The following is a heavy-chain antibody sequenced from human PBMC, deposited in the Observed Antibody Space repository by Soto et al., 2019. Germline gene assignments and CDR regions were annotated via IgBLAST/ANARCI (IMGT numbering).Heavy chain of an antibody. D-gene: IGHD3-22*01. J-gene: IGHJ6*02. CDR3: ARDGAEYYDSSGPAVGYYYYGMEV. V-gene: IGHV1-2*04. CDR2: INPNSGGT. CDR1: GYTFTGYY. Sequence: ASVKVSCKASGYTFTGYYMHWVRQAPGQGLEWMGWINPNSGGTNYAQKFQGWVTMTRDTSISTAYMELSRLRSDDTAVYYCARDGAEYYDSSGPAVGYYYYGMEVWGQGTMVTVSS.